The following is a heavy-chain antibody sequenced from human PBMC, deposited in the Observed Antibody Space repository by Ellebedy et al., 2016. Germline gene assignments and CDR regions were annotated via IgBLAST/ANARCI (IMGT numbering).Heavy chain of an antibody. J-gene: IGHJ6*02. CDR3: ARPGIMVRGIIISRYGMDV. Sequence: GESLKISXAVSGFTFSSHWMHWVRQAPGKGLVWVSRISTDGSSTNYADSVKGRFTISRDNSKNTLYLQMNSLRAEDTAVYYCARPGIMVRGIIISRYGMDVWGQGTTVTVSS. CDR1: GFTFSSHW. V-gene: IGHV3-74*01. D-gene: IGHD3-10*01. CDR2: ISTDGSST.